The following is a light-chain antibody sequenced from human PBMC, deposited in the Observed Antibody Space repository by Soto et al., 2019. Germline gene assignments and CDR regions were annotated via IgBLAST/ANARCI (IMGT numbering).Light chain of an antibody. CDR2: GAS. Sequence: IELTQSPGTLPLSAGERANLSCRASQSVSSSYLAWYQQKPGQAPRLLIYGASSRATGIPDRFSGSGSGTDFTLTFSRLEPEDFAVYYCQQYGNTHLTFGGGTKVDI. CDR1: QSVSSSY. CDR3: QQYGNTHLT. V-gene: IGKV3-20*01. J-gene: IGKJ4*01.